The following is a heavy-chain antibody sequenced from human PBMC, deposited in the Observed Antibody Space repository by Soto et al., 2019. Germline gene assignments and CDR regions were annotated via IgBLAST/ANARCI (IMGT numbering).Heavy chain of an antibody. CDR2: IYYSGST. CDR1: GGSISSGGYY. V-gene: IGHV4-31*03. D-gene: IGHD6-13*01. Sequence: QVQLQESGPGLVKPSQTLSLTCTVSGGSISSGGYYWSWIRQHPGKGLEWIGYIYYSGSTYYKQSLKHRVTRSVDTSKNQFSLKLSSVTAADTAVYYCARTRGLSQVIAVAANMYLDLWSRGTIVTVSS. CDR3: ARTRGLSQVIAVAANMYLDL. J-gene: IGHJ2*01.